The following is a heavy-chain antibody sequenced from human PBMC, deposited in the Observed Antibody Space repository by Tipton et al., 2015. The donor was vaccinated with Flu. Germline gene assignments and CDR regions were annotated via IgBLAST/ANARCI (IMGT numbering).Heavy chain of an antibody. CDR1: GGSISGGNYY. D-gene: IGHD2/OR15-2a*01. CDR2: IYTTGSS. V-gene: IGHV4-61*02. CDR3: VRSGEHTTTYVDFFQN. Sequence: TLSLTCTVSGGSISGGNYYWSWIRQPAGRGLELIGRIYTTGSSEYSPSLKRRATISIDTSNNQFSLELTSVTSADTAVYYCVRSGEHTTTYVDFFQNWGQGTLVTVSS. J-gene: IGHJ1*01.